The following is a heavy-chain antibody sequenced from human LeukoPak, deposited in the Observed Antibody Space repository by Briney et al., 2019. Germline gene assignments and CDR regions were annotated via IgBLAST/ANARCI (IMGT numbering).Heavy chain of an antibody. CDR2: INSDASNT. CDR3: GSRDY. J-gene: IGHJ4*02. CDR1: GFTFSSNW. V-gene: IGHV3-74*01. Sequence: GGSLRLSCSASGFTFSSNWMHWVRQALGKGLVWVSRINSDASNTNYADSVKGRFTISRDNAKNTLFLQMNSVRAEDTAVYYCGSRDYWGQGTLVTVSS.